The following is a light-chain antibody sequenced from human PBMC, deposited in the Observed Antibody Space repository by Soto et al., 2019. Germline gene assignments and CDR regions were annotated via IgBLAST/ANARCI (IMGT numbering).Light chain of an antibody. CDR2: TTS. CDR3: QQANSFPLT. CDR1: QDINNW. Sequence: DIQVTQSPSSVSASVGDRVTITCRASQDINNWLAWYQQKPGKAPKLLIYTTSNLQSGVPSRFSGSGSATDFTLTISSLQPEDFANYYCQQANSFPLTFGGGTKVEIK. J-gene: IGKJ4*01. V-gene: IGKV1D-12*01.